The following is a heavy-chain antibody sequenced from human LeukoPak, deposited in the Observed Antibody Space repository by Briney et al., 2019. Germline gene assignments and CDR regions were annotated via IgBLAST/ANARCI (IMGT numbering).Heavy chain of an antibody. V-gene: IGHV4-34*01. Sequence: SETLSLTCAVFGGSLSNYYWSWIRQPAGKGLGWIGEIHYIGSTKNNPSLKSRFTTSLHTSKNQFSLNLSSVTAADTAIYFCTGELAGTTVHYWGQGTLVTISS. D-gene: IGHD1-7*01. J-gene: IGHJ4*02. CDR3: TGELAGTTVHY. CDR1: GGSLSNYY. CDR2: IHYIGST.